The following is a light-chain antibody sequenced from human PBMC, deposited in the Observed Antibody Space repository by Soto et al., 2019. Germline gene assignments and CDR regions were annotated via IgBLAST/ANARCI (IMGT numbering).Light chain of an antibody. V-gene: IGKV3-20*01. J-gene: IGKJ2*01. CDR3: QQWSSSPRT. Sequence: EIVLTQSPGTLSLSPGERATLSCRASQSVTNSRLAWYQQKPGQAPKVLIYGGSNRATGIPDRFSGSGSGTDFTLTISTLEPEDFALDYCQQWSSSPRTFGQGTKLEIK. CDR1: QSVTNSR. CDR2: GGS.